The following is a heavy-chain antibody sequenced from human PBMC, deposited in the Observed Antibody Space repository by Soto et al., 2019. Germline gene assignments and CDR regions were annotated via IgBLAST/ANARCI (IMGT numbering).Heavy chain of an antibody. CDR3: AKIEYASSWYYYGMDV. D-gene: IGHD6-13*01. CDR1: GLTFSSYA. V-gene: IGHV3-23*01. Sequence: EVQLLESGGGLVQPGGSLRLSCAASGLTFSSYAMSWVRQAPGKGLEWVSAISGSGGSTYYADSVKGRFTISRDNSKNTLYVQMNSLRAEDTVVYYCAKIEYASSWYYYGMDVWGQGTTVTVSS. J-gene: IGHJ6*02. CDR2: ISGSGGST.